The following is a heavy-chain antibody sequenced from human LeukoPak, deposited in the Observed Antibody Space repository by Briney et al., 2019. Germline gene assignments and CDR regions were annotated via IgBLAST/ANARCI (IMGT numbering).Heavy chain of an antibody. CDR1: GGSFSGYY. Sequence: SETLSLTCAVYGGSFSGYYWSWIRPPPGKGLEWIGETNHSGSTNYNPSLKSRVTISVDTSKNQFSLKLSSVTAADTAVYYCATRNSGSYSIWGQGTMVTVSS. V-gene: IGHV4-34*01. D-gene: IGHD1-26*01. J-gene: IGHJ3*02. CDR2: TNHSGST. CDR3: ATRNSGSYSI.